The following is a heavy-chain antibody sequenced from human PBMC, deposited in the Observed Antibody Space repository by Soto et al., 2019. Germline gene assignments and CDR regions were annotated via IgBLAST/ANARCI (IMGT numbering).Heavy chain of an antibody. CDR2: IYYSGST. CDR3: ARDLMIPFGGDFYYYGMDV. V-gene: IGHV4-59*13. D-gene: IGHD3-16*01. Sequence: SETLSLTCTVSGGSISSYYWSWIRQPPGKGLEWIGYIYYSGSTTYNPSLKSRVTISVDTSKKQFSLRLSSVTAADTAVYYCARDLMIPFGGDFYYYGMDVWRQGTTVTVSS. J-gene: IGHJ6*02. CDR1: GGSISSYY.